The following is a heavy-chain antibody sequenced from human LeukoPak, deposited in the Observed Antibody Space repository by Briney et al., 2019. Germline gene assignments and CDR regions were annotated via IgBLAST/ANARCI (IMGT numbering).Heavy chain of an antibody. CDR3: AKDFHASSGYYLDY. J-gene: IGHJ4*02. CDR1: GFTFSTYW. V-gene: IGHV3-30*18. D-gene: IGHD3-22*01. Sequence: GGSLRLSCSASGFTFSTYWMSWVRQAPGEGLEWVAVISYDGSNKYYADSVKGRFTISRDNSKNTLYLQMSSLRAEDTAIYYCAKDFHASSGYYLDYWGQGTRVTVSS. CDR2: ISYDGSNK.